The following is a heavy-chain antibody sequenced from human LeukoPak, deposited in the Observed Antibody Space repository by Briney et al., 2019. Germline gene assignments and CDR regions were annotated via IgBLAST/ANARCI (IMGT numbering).Heavy chain of an antibody. CDR3: ATDHIGGSNCFEY. J-gene: IGHJ4*02. D-gene: IGHD3-16*01. Sequence: SVKVTCKASGGSFRRYGINWVRQAPGQGLEWMGRITPMSGTVNYAQKFQGRVTINADTSTSIAYLELGSLRSQDTAVYYCATDHIGGSNCFEYWGQGTLVTVSS. V-gene: IGHV1-69*06. CDR2: ITPMSGTV. CDR1: GGSFRRYG.